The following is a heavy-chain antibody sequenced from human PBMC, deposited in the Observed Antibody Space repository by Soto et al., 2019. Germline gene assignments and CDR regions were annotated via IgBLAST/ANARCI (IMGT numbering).Heavy chain of an antibody. V-gene: IGHV1-18*01. CDR1: GYAFTTYG. CDR3: ARGRYGDY. J-gene: IGHJ4*02. CDR2: ISAHNGNT. D-gene: IGHD1-1*01. Sequence: QVHLVQSGAEVKKPGASVKVSCQASGYAFTTYGITWVRQAPGQGLEWMGWISAHNGNTNYAQKLQGRVTVTRDTVTSTAYMELRSLRSDDTAVYYCARGRYGDYWGQGALVTVSS.